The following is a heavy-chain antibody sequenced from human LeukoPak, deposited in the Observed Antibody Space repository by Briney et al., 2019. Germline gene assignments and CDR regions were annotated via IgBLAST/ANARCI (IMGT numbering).Heavy chain of an antibody. Sequence: NPSETLSLTCTVSGGSITSYYWSWIRQPPWKGLESIGYIYYSGSTNYNPSLKSRVTISVDTSKSQVSLKLSSVTAADTAVYYCARDGYYDSSGYNRDAFDIWGQGTMVTVSS. J-gene: IGHJ3*02. D-gene: IGHD3-22*01. CDR2: IYYSGST. V-gene: IGHV4-59*01. CDR3: ARDGYYDSSGYNRDAFDI. CDR1: GGSITSYY.